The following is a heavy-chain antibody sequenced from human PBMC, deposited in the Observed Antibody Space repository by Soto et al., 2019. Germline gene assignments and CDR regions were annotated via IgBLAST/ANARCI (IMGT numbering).Heavy chain of an antibody. J-gene: IGHJ5*02. CDR2: IIPLSGTP. V-gene: IGHV1-69*06. Sequence: SVKVSCKASGGTFSNYALTWVRQAPGQGLEWMGGIIPLSGTPNYAQKFQDRVTITADKSTTTVYMELSGLRSEDTAVYYCSRGIQLWSWGQGTLVTVSS. CDR1: GGTFSNYA. D-gene: IGHD5-18*01. CDR3: SRGIQLWS.